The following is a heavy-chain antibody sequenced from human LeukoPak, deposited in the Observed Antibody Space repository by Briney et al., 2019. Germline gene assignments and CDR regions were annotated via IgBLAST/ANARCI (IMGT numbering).Heavy chain of an antibody. Sequence: ASVKVSCKASGYTFTSYGISWVRQAPGQGLEWMGWISAYNGNTNYAQKLQGRVTMTTDTSTSTAYMELRSLRSDDTAVYYCARVTGGIAAAGNYYFDYWGQGTLVTVSS. J-gene: IGHJ4*02. D-gene: IGHD6-13*01. CDR1: GYTFTSYG. CDR3: ARVTGGIAAAGNYYFDY. V-gene: IGHV1-18*01. CDR2: ISAYNGNT.